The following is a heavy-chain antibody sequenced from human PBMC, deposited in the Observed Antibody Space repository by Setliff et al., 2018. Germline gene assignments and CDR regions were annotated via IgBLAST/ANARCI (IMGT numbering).Heavy chain of an antibody. V-gene: IGHV4-59*01. CDR1: GGTINSYY. Sequence: LSLTCSVSGGTINSYYWSWIRQPPGKPLEWIGYISYTGSTTNPALKSRTTISLATPKNQFSLKLRSVTAADTAVYYCARSGFYGDWLFDYWGQGALVTVS. D-gene: IGHD4-17*01. CDR3: ARSGFYGDWLFDY. CDR2: ISYTGST. J-gene: IGHJ4*02.